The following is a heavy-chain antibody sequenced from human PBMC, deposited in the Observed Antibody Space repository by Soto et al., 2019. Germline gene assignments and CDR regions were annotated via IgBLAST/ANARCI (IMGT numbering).Heavy chain of an antibody. D-gene: IGHD3-3*01. Sequence: SETLALTCAVYGGSFSGDYWSWIRQPPGKGLEWIGEINHSGNTNYNPSLKSRVTISVDTSKNQFSLKLSSVTAADTAVYYCARKLVESNYDFWSGYSDYFDYWGQGTLVTVSS. V-gene: IGHV4-34*01. J-gene: IGHJ4*02. CDR3: ARKLVESNYDFWSGYSDYFDY. CDR2: INHSGNT. CDR1: GGSFSGDY.